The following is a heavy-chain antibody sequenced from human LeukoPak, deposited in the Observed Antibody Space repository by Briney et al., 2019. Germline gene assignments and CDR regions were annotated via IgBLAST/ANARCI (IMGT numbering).Heavy chain of an antibody. Sequence: SETLSLTCTVSGDSIRSRSYYWGWIRQPPGKGLEWIGSIYYSGSTYYNPSLKSRVTISVDTSKNQFSLKLSSVTAADTAVYYCARAIVAAANFDYWGQGTLVTVSS. CDR2: IYYSGST. CDR3: ARAIVAAANFDY. CDR1: GDSIRSRSYY. J-gene: IGHJ4*02. V-gene: IGHV4-39*07. D-gene: IGHD6-13*01.